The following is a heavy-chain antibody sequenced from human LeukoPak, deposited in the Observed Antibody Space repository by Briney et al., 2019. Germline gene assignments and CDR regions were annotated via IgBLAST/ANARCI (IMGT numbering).Heavy chain of an antibody. CDR3: ARHRGYCSSSSCRYYFDD. Sequence: SETLSLTCTVSGGSINSSNYCWGWIRQPPGKGLEWIGSISYSGTTYYDPSLKSRVTMSVDTSKNQFSLKLSSVTAADTAVYYCARHRGYCSSSSCRYYFDDWGQGTLVTVSS. V-gene: IGHV4-39*01. J-gene: IGHJ4*02. CDR1: GGSINSSNYC. CDR2: ISYSGTT. D-gene: IGHD2-15*01.